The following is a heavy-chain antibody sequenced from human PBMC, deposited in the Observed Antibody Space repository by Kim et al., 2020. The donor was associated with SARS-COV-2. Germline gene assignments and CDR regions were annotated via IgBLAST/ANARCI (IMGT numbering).Heavy chain of an antibody. CDR3: ARLLDCSSTSCYVGDFDY. V-gene: IGHV3-33*01. J-gene: IGHJ4*02. CDR2: IWYDGRNK. Sequence: GGSLRLSCAASGFTFSSYGMHWVRQAPGKGLEWVAVIWYDGRNKYYADSVKGRFTISRDNSKNTLYLQMNSLRAEDTAVYYCARLLDCSSTSCYVGDFDYWGQGTLVTVSS. CDR1: GFTFSSYG. D-gene: IGHD2-2*01.